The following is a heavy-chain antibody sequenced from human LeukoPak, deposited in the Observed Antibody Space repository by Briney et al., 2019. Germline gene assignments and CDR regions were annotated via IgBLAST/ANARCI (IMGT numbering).Heavy chain of an antibody. CDR1: GFTFSTYS. V-gene: IGHV3-21*01. J-gene: IGHJ3*02. CDR2: ISSSSSYI. CDR3: AREGSDAFDI. Sequence: PGGSLRLSCAASGFTFSTYSMNWVRQAPGKGLEWVSSISSSSSYIYYADSVKGRFTISRDNAKNSLYLQMNSLRAEDTAVYYCAREGSDAFDIWGQGTMVTVSS.